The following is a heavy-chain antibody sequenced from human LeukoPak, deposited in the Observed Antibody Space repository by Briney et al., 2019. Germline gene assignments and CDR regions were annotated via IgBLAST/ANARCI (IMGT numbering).Heavy chain of an antibody. CDR2: IYYSGST. D-gene: IGHD1-7*01. V-gene: IGHV4-39*07. CDR1: GGSISSSSYY. CDR3: ARDRVGLELLVDGSPSDAFDI. Sequence: PPETLSLTCTVSGGSISSSSYYWGWIRQPPGKGLEWIGSIYYSGSTYYNPSLKSRVTISVDTSKNQFSLKLSSVTAADTAVYYCARDRVGLELLVDGSPSDAFDIWGQGTMVTVSS. J-gene: IGHJ3*02.